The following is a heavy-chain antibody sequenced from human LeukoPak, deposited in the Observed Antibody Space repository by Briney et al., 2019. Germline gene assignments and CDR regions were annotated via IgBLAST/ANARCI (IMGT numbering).Heavy chain of an antibody. CDR1: GGTFSSYA. Sequence: SVKVSCKASGGTFSSYAISWVRQAPGQGLEWVGRIIPIFGTANYAQKFQGRVTITTDESTSTAYMELSSLRSEDTAVYYCARDFSTVVTPFGWFDPWGQGTLVTVSS. CDR2: IIPIFGTA. CDR3: ARDFSTVVTPFGWFDP. J-gene: IGHJ5*02. D-gene: IGHD4-23*01. V-gene: IGHV1-69*05.